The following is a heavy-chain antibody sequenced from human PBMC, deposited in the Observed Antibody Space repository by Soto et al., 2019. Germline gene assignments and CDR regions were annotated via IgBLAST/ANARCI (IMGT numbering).Heavy chain of an antibody. CDR1: GYTFTTYD. CDR3: ARNLYNTGSFDH. J-gene: IGHJ4*02. D-gene: IGHD3-10*01. V-gene: IGHV1-8*02. CDR2: MTPISGDT. Sequence: QVQLVQSGAEVKKPGASVKVSCKASGYTFTTYDINWVRQATGQGLEWVGWMTPISGDTGYAQNFQGRVTMTRATPRSTAYLELSSLTSEDTAVYYCARNLYNTGSFDHWGQGTLVTVSS.